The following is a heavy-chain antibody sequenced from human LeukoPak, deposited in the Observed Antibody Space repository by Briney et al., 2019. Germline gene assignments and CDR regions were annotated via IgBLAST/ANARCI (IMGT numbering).Heavy chain of an antibody. CDR1: GFTFSSFA. J-gene: IGHJ4*02. CDR3: AKRTSGSSWYSSDS. CDR2: MSGDATNT. D-gene: IGHD6-13*01. V-gene: IGHV3-23*01. Sequence: PGGSLRLSCAASGFTFSSFAMNWVRQAPGKGLEWVSTMSGDATNTYYADSVKGRFTISRDNSKTTLFLQMNSLRAEETAVYYCAKRTSGSSWYSSDSWGQGTLVTVSS.